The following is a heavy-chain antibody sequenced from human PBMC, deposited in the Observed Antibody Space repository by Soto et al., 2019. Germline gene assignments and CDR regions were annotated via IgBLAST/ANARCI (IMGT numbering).Heavy chain of an antibody. CDR1: GGSVSSGSYY. CDR2: IHHSGST. Sequence: QVQLQESGPGLVKPSETLSLTCTVSGGSVSSGSYYWNWIRLPPGKGLEWIGYIHHSGSTNYNPSLKRRVTISLDTSNNQLSLKLSSVTAADTAVYYCARPQSSGWYFDGMDVWGQGPTVTVSS. J-gene: IGHJ6*02. CDR3: ARPQSSGWYFDGMDV. V-gene: IGHV4-61*01. D-gene: IGHD6-19*01.